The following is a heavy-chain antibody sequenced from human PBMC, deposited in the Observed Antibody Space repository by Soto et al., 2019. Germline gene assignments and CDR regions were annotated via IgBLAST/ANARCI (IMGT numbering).Heavy chain of an antibody. CDR3: MKAHESGDFLGMSV. J-gene: IGHJ6*02. CDR1: GGSVSTGMHY. Sequence: NPSETLSLTCTVSGGSVSTGMHYWGWVRQPPGKALEFIGYMYKTGETLLNSSLKSRVTLSMETSKNQFSLTLSSVTAADTAVYFCMKAHESGDFLGMSVWGPGTTVTVSS. V-gene: IGHV4-61*01. CDR2: MYKTGET. D-gene: IGHD3-10*01.